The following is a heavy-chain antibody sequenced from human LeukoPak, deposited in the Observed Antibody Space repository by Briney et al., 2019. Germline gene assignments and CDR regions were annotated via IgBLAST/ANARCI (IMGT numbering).Heavy chain of an antibody. CDR3: AKDDAWLRFGE. CDR1: GFTFSSYS. D-gene: IGHD3-16*01. J-gene: IGHJ4*02. V-gene: IGHV3-23*01. Sequence: PGGSLRLSCAASGFTFSSYSMNWVRQAPGKGLEWVSGISPSGDIAYYVDSVKGRCTISRDNSKNTVYLEVSSLTAEDTAVYYCAKDDAWLRFGEWSQGTLVTVSS. CDR2: ISPSGDIA.